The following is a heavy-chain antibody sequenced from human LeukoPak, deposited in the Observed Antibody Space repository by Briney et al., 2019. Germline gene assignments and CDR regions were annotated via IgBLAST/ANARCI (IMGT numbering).Heavy chain of an antibody. CDR3: ARESGTTLDY. CDR2: IWSDGSNH. CDR1: GFTFSSYG. D-gene: IGHD1-1*01. J-gene: IGHJ4*02. Sequence: GGPLRLSCAASGFTFSSYGMHWVRQAPGKGLEWVAVIWSDGSNHYYADSVKGRFTISRDNSKNTLYLQMNSLRGEDTALYYCARESGTTLDYWGQGTLVTVSS. V-gene: IGHV3-33*01.